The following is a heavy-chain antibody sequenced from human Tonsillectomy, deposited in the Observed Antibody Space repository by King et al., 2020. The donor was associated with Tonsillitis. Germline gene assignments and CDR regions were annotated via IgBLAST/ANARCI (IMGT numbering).Heavy chain of an antibody. Sequence: QLQESGPGLVKPSETLSLTCAVSGYSISSGYYWGWIRQPPGKGLEWIGSIYQSGSTYYNPSLKSRVTISVDTSKNQFSLKLSSGTAADTAVYNCARGAPESGRYWGQGNLVTVSS. CDR3: ARGAPESGRY. CDR2: IYQSGST. V-gene: IGHV4-38-2*01. CDR1: GYSISSGYY. D-gene: IGHD3-16*01. J-gene: IGHJ4*02.